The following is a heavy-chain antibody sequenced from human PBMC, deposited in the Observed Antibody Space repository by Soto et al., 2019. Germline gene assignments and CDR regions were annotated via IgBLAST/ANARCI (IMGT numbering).Heavy chain of an antibody. J-gene: IGHJ5*02. Sequence: PGGSLRLSCAASGFTFSNAWMSWVRQAPGKGLEWVGRIKSKTDGGTTDYAAPVKGRFTISRDDSKNTLYLQMNSLKTEDTAVYYCTTDQWLLWFGELLQKPRWWFDPWGQGTLVTVSS. CDR1: GFTFSNAW. D-gene: IGHD3-10*01. V-gene: IGHV3-15*01. CDR3: TTDQWLLWFGELLQKPRWWFDP. CDR2: IKSKTDGGTT.